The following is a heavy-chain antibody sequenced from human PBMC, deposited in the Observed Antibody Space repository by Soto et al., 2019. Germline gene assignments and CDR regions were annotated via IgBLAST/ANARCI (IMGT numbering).Heavy chain of an antibody. J-gene: IGHJ6*02. CDR1: GGSISSSSYY. Sequence: PSETLSLTCTVSGGSISSSSYYWGWIRQPPGKGLEWIGSIYYSGSTYYNPSLKSRVTISVDTSKNQFSLKLSSVTAADTAVYYCASVTRTCISTSCYRYYYGMDVWGQGTTVS. D-gene: IGHD2-2*02. CDR2: IYYSGST. V-gene: IGHV4-39*01. CDR3: ASVTRTCISTSCYRYYYGMDV.